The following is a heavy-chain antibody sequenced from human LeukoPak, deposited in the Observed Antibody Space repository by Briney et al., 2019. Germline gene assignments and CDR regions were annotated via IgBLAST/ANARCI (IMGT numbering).Heavy chain of an antibody. Sequence: SGGSLRLSCAASGFTFSSYGMHWVSQAPGKGLEWVAVIWYDGTNKYYADSVKGRFTISRDSSKNTLYLQMNSLRAEDTAVYYCARAAYDSSGYLTLWGQGTLVTVSS. CDR2: IWYDGTNK. D-gene: IGHD3-22*01. J-gene: IGHJ4*02. CDR1: GFTFSSYG. CDR3: ARAAYDSSGYLTL. V-gene: IGHV3-33*01.